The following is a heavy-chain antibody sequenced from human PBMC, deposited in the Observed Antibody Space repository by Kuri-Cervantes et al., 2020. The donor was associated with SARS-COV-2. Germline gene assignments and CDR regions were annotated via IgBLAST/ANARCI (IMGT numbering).Heavy chain of an antibody. J-gene: IGHJ6*02. CDR3: AAGSLEGGYYYYGMDV. Sequence: SETLSLTCTVSGGSISSYYWSWIRQPPGKGLEWIGYIYYSGSTNYNPSLKSRVTISVDTSKNQFSLKLSSVTAADTAVYYCAAGSLEGGYYYYGMDVWGQGTTVTVSS. CDR1: GGSISSYY. CDR2: IYYSGST. D-gene: IGHD6-13*01. V-gene: IGHV4-59*01.